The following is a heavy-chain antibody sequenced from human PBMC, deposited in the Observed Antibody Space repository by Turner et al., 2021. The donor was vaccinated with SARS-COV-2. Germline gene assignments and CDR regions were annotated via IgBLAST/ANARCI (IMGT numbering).Heavy chain of an antibody. J-gene: IGHJ4*02. Sequence: QLVQSGAEVIKRGESLKISCKGSEYSFTSYRIGWVRQMPGKGLECMGIFFPGDSDTRYSPSIQGQVTISAEKSISTAYLQWSSLKASDTAMYYCVMGGRDTAFDYWGQGTLVTVSS. CDR3: VMGGRDTAFDY. D-gene: IGHD5-18*01. V-gene: IGHV5-51*01. CDR2: FFPGDSDT. CDR1: EYSFTSYR.